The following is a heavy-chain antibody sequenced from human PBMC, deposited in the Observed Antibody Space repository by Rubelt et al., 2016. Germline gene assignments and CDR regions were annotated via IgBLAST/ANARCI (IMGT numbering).Heavy chain of an antibody. CDR3: AKDNPRGANTGSGYYGCIDY. J-gene: IGHJ4*02. CDR1: GFTFSSYG. V-gene: IGHV3-23*01. CDR2: ISGSGDTT. Sequence: GGSLRLSCAASGFTFSSYGMNWVRQAPGKGLEWVSGISGSGDTTYYTDSVKGRFTISRDNSQNTLSLQMNNLRAEDTAVYYCAKDNPRGANTGSGYYGCIDYWGQGTLVTVSS. D-gene: IGHD3-22*01.